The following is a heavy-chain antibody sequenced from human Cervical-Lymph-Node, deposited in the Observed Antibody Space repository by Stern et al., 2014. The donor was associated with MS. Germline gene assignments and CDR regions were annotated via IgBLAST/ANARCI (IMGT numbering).Heavy chain of an antibody. V-gene: IGHV3-30*03. CDR1: GFTFSSYG. CDR3: ARDYEDTSMLFDH. CDR2: ISYDGNHK. D-gene: IGHD2-8*01. J-gene: IGHJ4*02. Sequence: VQLVQSGGAVVQPGRSLRLSCAASGFTFSSYGMHWVRQAPGKGLEWVTVISYDGNHKYYAASVKGRFTISRDNSKNTLHLQMSSVTPDDTAIYYCARDYEDTSMLFDHWGQGTLVTVSS.